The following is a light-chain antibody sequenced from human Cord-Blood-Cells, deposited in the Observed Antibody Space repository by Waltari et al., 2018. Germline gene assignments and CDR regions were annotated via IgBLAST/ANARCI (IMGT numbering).Light chain of an antibody. CDR1: QSVSSSY. V-gene: IGKV3D-7*01. J-gene: IGKJ4*01. Sequence: PGERVTLSCRASQSVSSSYLTWYQQKPGQAPRLLIYGASTRATSIPVRFSGSGSGTDFTLTISSLQPEDFAVYYCQQDYNLLTFGGGTKVEIK. CDR3: QQDYNLLT. CDR2: GAS.